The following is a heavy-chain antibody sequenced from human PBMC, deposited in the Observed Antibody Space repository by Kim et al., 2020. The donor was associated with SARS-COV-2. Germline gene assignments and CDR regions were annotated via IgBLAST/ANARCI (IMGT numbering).Heavy chain of an antibody. V-gene: IGHV4-34*01. J-gene: IGHJ4*02. CDR1: GGSFSGYY. CDR2: INHSGST. CDR3: ARGFKTANRISRSYYDILKVTGLDY. Sequence: SETLSLTCAVYGGSFSGYYWSWIRQPPGKGLEWIGEINHSGSTNYNPSLKSRVTISVDTSKNQFSLKLSSVTAADTAVYYCARGFKTANRISRSYYDILKVTGLDYWGQGTLVTVSS. D-gene: IGHD3-9*01.